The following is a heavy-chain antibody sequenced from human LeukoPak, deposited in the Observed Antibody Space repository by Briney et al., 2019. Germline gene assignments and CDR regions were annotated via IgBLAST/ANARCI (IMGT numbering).Heavy chain of an antibody. D-gene: IGHD1-14*01. Sequence: PGGSLRLSCAASGFTFSVSVMNWVRQVPGKGLEWVSGISSSGDNTYYADFVKGRFTISRDNSKNTLYLQMNSLRAEDTAVYYCARDIKIDYWGQGTLVTVSS. J-gene: IGHJ4*02. CDR1: GFTFSVSV. CDR3: ARDIKIDY. CDR2: ISSSGDNT. V-gene: IGHV3-23*01.